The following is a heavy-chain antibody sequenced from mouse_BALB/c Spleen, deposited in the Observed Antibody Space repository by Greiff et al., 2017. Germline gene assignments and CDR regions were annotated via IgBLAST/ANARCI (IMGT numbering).Heavy chain of an antibody. J-gene: IGHJ3*01. CDR1: GFTFSSFG. D-gene: IGHD2-4*01. CDR2: ISSGSSTI. CDR3: AREGALYDYDVGWFAY. V-gene: IGHV5-17*02. Sequence: DVKLVESGGGLVQPGGSRKLSCAASGFTFSSFGMHWVRQAPEKGLEWVAYISSGSSTIYYADTVKGRFTISRDNPKNTLFLQMTSLRSEDTAMYYCAREGALYDYDVGWFAYWGQGTLVTVSA.